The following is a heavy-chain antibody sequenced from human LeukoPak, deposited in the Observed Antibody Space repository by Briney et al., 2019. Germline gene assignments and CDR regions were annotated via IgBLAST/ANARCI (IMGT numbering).Heavy chain of an antibody. CDR2: MNPNSDT. V-gene: IGHV1-8*01. D-gene: IGHD3-22*01. CDR3: AYSKYYYDSSGPQYYYYGMDV. CDR1: GYTFTSYD. J-gene: IGHJ6*02. Sequence: GASVKVSCKASGYTFTSYDINWARQATGQGLEWMGWMNPNSDTGYAQKFQGRVTVTRNASISTAYMELSSLRSEDTAVYYCAYSKYYYDSSGPQYYYYGMDVWGQGTTVTVSS.